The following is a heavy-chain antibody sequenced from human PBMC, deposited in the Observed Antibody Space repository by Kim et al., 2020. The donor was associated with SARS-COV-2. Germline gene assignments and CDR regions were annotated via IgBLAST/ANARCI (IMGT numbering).Heavy chain of an antibody. D-gene: IGHD4-17*01. Sequence: ASVKVSCKASGYTFTGYYMHWVRQAPGQGLEWMGWINPNSGGTNYAQKFQGWVTMTRDTSISTAYMELSRLRSDDTAVYYCARSYMTTVTLPPYYYGMDVWGQGTTVTVSS. CDR2: INPNSGGT. J-gene: IGHJ6*02. V-gene: IGHV1-2*04. CDR1: GYTFTGYY. CDR3: ARSYMTTVTLPPYYYGMDV.